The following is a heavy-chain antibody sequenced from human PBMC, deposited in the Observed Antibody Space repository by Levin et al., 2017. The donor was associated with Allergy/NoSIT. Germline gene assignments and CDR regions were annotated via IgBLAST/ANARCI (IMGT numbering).Heavy chain of an antibody. CDR1: GYTFSDFW. J-gene: IGHJ4*02. Sequence: SGESLKISCKGSGYTFSDFWIGWVRQLPGKGLEWMGIIYPGDSETRYSPSFQGQVTISADKSISTAYLQWSSLKASDTAVYYCARRGRYSSTWYGDYWGQGTLVTVSS. CDR3: ARRGRYSSTWYGDY. CDR2: IYPGDSET. V-gene: IGHV5-51*01. D-gene: IGHD6-13*01.